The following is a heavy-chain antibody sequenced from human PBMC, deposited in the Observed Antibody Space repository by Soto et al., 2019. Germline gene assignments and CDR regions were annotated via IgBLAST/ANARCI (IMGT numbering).Heavy chain of an antibody. CDR3: AKLITGTTSY. V-gene: IGHV3-23*01. J-gene: IGHJ4*02. Sequence: EVQLLESGGGLVQPGGSLRLSCAASGFTFSAFGMTWVRQAPGKGLEWVSSIGSSGTTTYYADFVKGRFTISRDNSKNTLFLQTNSLRVEDTAVYYCAKLITGTTSYWGQGTLVTVSS. D-gene: IGHD1-7*01. CDR2: IGSSGTTT. CDR1: GFTFSAFG.